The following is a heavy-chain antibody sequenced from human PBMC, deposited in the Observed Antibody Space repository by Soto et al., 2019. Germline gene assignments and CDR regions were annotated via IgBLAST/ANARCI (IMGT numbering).Heavy chain of an antibody. CDR3: ARATWSCDY. CDR2: IYYSGTT. J-gene: IGHJ4*02. V-gene: IGHV4-59*11. CDR1: GGSINNHY. Sequence: SETLSLTCTVSGGSINNHYWSWIRQPPGKGLEWIGYIYYSGTTNYNPSLKGRVTISVDTSKNQFSLNLTSLTAADTATYYCARATWSCDYWGPGPLVTVSS. D-gene: IGHD1-26*01.